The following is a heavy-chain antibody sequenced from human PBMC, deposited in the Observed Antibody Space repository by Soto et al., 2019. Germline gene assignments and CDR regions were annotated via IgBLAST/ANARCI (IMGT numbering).Heavy chain of an antibody. CDR2: ISGSGGDT. CDR1: GFTFSTFG. CDR3: AKVGWGNGDYWYFDL. J-gene: IGHJ2*01. V-gene: IGHV3-23*01. D-gene: IGHD3-16*01. Sequence: EVQLLESGGGLVQPGGSPRLSCAASGFTFSTFGMSWVRQAPGKGLEWVSAISGSGGDTHYADSVKGRFTISRDNSKMTLYLQMNSLRAEDTAVYFCAKVGWGNGDYWYFDLWGRGTLVTVSS.